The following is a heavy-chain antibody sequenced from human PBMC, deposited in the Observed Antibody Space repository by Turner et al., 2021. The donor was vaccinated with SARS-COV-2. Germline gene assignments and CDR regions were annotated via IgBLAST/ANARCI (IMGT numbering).Heavy chain of an antibody. CDR2: IYSGGST. CDR3: AREVSGSSNTGVYFDY. D-gene: IGHD3-10*01. V-gene: IGHV3-66*01. CDR1: GFTVSSNY. J-gene: IGHJ4*02. Sequence: VQPGESGGGLGQPWGSLKLSCAAFGFTVSSNYMSWVRQAPGKGLEWVSVIYSGGSTFYADSVKGRFTISRDNSKNTLYLQMNSLRAEDTAVYYCAREVSGSSNTGVYFDYWGQGTLVTVSS.